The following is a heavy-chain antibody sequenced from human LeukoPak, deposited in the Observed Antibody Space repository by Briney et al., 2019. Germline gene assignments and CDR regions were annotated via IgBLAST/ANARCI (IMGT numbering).Heavy chain of an antibody. Sequence: PGGSLRLSCAASGFTLSSYGMHWVRQAPGKGLEWVASIKHDGSEKYYVDSVRGRFTISRDNSKNTLYLQMNSLSAEDTAVYYCAKDRTTSSRIFDYWGQGTLVTVSS. J-gene: IGHJ4*02. CDR2: IKHDGSEK. CDR1: GFTLSSYG. V-gene: IGHV3-7*03. CDR3: AKDRTTSSRIFDY. D-gene: IGHD1-1*01.